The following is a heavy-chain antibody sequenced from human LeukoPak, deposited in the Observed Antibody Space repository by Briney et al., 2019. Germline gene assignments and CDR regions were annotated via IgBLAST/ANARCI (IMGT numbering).Heavy chain of an antibody. V-gene: IGHV3-30-3*01. J-gene: IGHJ1*01. D-gene: IGHD5-12*01. Sequence: GGSLRLSCAASGFSISSSAMNWVRQAPGKGLEWVAVISYDGSNKYYADSVKGRFTISRDNSKNTLYLQMNSLRAEDTAVYYCARAYGGYEYFQHWGQGTLVTVSS. CDR3: ARAYGGYEYFQH. CDR1: GFSISSSA. CDR2: ISYDGSNK.